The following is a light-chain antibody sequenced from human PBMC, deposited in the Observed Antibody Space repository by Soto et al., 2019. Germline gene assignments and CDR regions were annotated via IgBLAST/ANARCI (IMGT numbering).Light chain of an antibody. CDR1: SSNIGSNT. CDR3: AAWDDSLKAI. Sequence: QSVLTQPPSVSGTPGQRVTISCSGSSSNIGSNTVNWYQQFPGTAPRLLIYSSYQRASGVPDRFSGSQSGTSASLAISGLQSDEEADYYCAAWDDSLKAIFGGGTQLTVL. J-gene: IGLJ7*01. V-gene: IGLV1-44*01. CDR2: SSY.